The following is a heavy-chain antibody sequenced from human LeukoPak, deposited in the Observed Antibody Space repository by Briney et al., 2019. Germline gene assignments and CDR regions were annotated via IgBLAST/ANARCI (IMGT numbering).Heavy chain of an antibody. D-gene: IGHD3-10*01. CDR2: ISSSSSYI. V-gene: IGHV3-21*01. CDR3: ARGPGTAWTPYYFDY. Sequence: GGSLRLSCAASGFTFSSYSVNWVRQAPGKGLEWVSSISSSSSYIYFADSVKGRFTISRDNAKNSLYLQMNSLRAEDTAVYYCARGPGTAWTPYYFDYWGQGTLVTVSS. J-gene: IGHJ4*02. CDR1: GFTFSSYS.